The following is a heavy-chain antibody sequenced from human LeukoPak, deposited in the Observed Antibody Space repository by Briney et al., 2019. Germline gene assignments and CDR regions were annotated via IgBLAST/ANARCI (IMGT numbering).Heavy chain of an antibody. D-gene: IGHD3-22*01. J-gene: IGHJ4*02. V-gene: IGHV1-69*13. CDR2: IIPIFGTA. CDR1: GGTFISYA. CDR3: ARAGYYYDSSGYLDY. Sequence: GASVKVSCKASGGTFISYAISWVRQAPGQGLEWMGGIIPIFGTANYAQKFQGRVTITADESTSTAYMELSSLRSEDTAVYYCARAGYYYDSSGYLDYWGQGTLVTVSS.